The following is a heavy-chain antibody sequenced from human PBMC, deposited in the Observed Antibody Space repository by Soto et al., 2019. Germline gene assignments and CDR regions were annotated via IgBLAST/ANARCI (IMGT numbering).Heavy chain of an antibody. CDR2: IYYSGST. J-gene: IGHJ5*02. Sequence: SETLSLTCTVSGGSISSGDYYWSWIRQPPGKGLEWIGYIYYSGSTYYKPSLKSRVTISVDTSKNQFSLKLSSVTAADTAVYYCARGPHYYDSRLWFDPWGQGTLVTVSS. CDR3: ARGPHYYDSRLWFDP. D-gene: IGHD3-22*01. CDR1: GGSISSGDYY. V-gene: IGHV4-30-4*01.